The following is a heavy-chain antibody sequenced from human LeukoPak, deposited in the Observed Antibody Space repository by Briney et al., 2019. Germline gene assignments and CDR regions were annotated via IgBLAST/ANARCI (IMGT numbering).Heavy chain of an antibody. CDR1: GFTFDDYA. J-gene: IGHJ3*02. D-gene: IGHD5-18*01. Sequence: GRSLRLSCAASGFTFDDYAMHWVRQAPGKGLEWVSGISWNSGSIGYADSVKGRFTIPRDNAKNSLYLQMNSLRAEDTALYYCAKDRTSYGYAFDIWGQGTMVTVSS. CDR2: ISWNSGSI. V-gene: IGHV3-9*01. CDR3: AKDRTSYGYAFDI.